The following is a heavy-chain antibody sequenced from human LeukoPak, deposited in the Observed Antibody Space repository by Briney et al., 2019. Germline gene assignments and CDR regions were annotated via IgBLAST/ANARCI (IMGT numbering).Heavy chain of an antibody. V-gene: IGHV3-21*01. Sequence: GGSLRLSCAASGLTVSSSYMSWVRQAPGKGLEWVSSITSSSSYIYYADSLKGRFTISRDNAKDSLYLQMNNLRAEDTAVYYCARGPDGFFDYWGQGTLVTVSS. D-gene: IGHD5-24*01. CDR1: GLTVSSSY. CDR3: ARGPDGFFDY. J-gene: IGHJ4*02. CDR2: ITSSSSYI.